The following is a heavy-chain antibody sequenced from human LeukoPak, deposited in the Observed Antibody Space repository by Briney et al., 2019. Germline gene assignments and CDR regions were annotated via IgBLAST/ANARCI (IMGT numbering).Heavy chain of an antibody. J-gene: IGHJ4*02. CDR1: GYTFTMYY. V-gene: IGHV1-46*01. D-gene: IGHD3-22*01. CDR3: AREPLHYDSSGYYDY. Sequence: ASVTVSFTASGYTFTMYYMHWVRQAPGQGREWMGRINPSGGSTSYAQKFQGTVTMTRDTSTSTVYMELSSLRSEDTAVYYCAREPLHYDSSGYYDYWGQGTLVTVSS. CDR2: INPSGGST.